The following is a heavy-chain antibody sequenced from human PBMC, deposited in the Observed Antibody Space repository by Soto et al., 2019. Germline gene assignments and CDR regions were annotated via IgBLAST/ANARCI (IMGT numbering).Heavy chain of an antibody. J-gene: IGHJ5*02. CDR2: IIPILGIA. V-gene: IGHV1-69*02. Sequence: QVQLVQSGAEVKKPGSSVKVSCKASGGTFSSYTISWVRQAPGQGLEWMGRIIPILGIANYAQKFQGRVKITADKSTSTAYMELSSLRSEDTAVYYCARLSGIAAAGTHWFDPWGQGTLVTVSS. CDR1: GGTFSSYT. CDR3: ARLSGIAAAGTHWFDP. D-gene: IGHD6-13*01.